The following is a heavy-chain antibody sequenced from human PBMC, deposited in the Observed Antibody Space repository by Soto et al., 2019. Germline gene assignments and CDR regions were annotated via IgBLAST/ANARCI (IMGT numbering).Heavy chain of an antibody. D-gene: IGHD2-21*01. CDR1: GYTFTSYG. V-gene: IGHV1-18*01. J-gene: IGHJ3*02. CDR2: ISAYNGNT. CDR3: ARGDSGGDLGGAFDI. Sequence: ASVKVSCKASGYTFTSYGISWVRQAPGQGLEWMGWISAYNGNTNYAQKLQGRVTMTTDTSTSTAYMELRSLRSDDTAVYYCARGDSGGDLGGAFDIWGQGTMVTVSS.